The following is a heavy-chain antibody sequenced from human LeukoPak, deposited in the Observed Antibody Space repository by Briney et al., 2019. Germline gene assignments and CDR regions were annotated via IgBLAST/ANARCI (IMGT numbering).Heavy chain of an antibody. D-gene: IGHD4-17*01. V-gene: IGHV1-69*04. CDR2: ITPSLNIA. CDR3: ARGNGDYGGRLGGYFDL. J-gene: IGHJ2*01. Sequence: SVKVSCKPAGGTFGNFAISWVRQAPGQGLEWMGRITPSLNIADYTQRFQDRVTITADTSTNTVYMELSRLTSEDTAVYYCARGNGDYGGRLGGYFDLWGCGTLVTVSS. CDR1: GGTFGNFA.